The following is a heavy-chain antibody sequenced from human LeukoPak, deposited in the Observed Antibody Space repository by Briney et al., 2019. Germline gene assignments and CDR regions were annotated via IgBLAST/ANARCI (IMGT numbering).Heavy chain of an antibody. CDR3: ARGILVVALGWFDP. CDR2: INHSGST. V-gene: IGHV4-34*01. D-gene: IGHD3-22*01. J-gene: IGHJ5*02. CDR1: GGSFSGYY. Sequence: SETLSLTCAVYGGSFSGYYWSWIRQPPGKGLEWIGEINHSGSTNYNPSLKSRVTISVDTSKNQFSLKLSSVTAADTAVYYCARGILVVALGWFDPWGQGTLVTVSS.